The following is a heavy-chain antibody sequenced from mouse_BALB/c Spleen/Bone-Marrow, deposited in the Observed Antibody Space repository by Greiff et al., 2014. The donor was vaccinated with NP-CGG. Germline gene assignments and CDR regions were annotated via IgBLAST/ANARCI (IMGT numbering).Heavy chain of an antibody. J-gene: IGHJ2*01. CDR2: IWGSGIT. D-gene: IGHD4-1*01. CDR1: GFSLTDYG. Sequence: VHLVESGPGLVAPSQSLSITCTVSGFSLTDYGVSWIRQPPGKGLEWLGVIWGSGITYYNSALKSRLSISKDNSKSQVFLKMNSLQTEDTAMYYCAKLNWDEGDYWGQGTTLTVSS. V-gene: IGHV2-6-5*01. CDR3: AKLNWDEGDY.